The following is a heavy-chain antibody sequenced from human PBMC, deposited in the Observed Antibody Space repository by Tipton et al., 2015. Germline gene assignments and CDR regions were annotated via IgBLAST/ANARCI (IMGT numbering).Heavy chain of an antibody. V-gene: IGHV4-31*01. CDR3: ARGAQHSTWS. Sequence: TLSLTCTVSGGSVTTDGYYWSWVRQRPEKGLEWIGYASHSGGTFYNPSLRSPFAISLDTSQNQFSLEVRSVTAADTAVYYCARGAQHSTWSWGQGTLVTVSS. CDR2: ASHSGGT. CDR1: GGSVTTDGYY. J-gene: IGHJ5*02. D-gene: IGHD6-13*01.